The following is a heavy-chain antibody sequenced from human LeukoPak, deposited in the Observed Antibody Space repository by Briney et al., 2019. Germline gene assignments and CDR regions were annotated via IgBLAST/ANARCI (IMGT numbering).Heavy chain of an antibody. D-gene: IGHD1-26*01. V-gene: IGHV3-66*01. CDR1: GFTVSSNY. J-gene: IGHJ4*02. CDR2: IYSGGST. CDR3: ASSIVGAPRSYYFDY. Sequence: GGSLRLSRATSGFTVSSNYMSWVRQAPGKGLEWVSVIYSGGSTYYADSVKGRFTISRDNSKNTLYLQMNSLRAEDTAVYYCASSIVGAPRSYYFDYWGQGTLVTVSS.